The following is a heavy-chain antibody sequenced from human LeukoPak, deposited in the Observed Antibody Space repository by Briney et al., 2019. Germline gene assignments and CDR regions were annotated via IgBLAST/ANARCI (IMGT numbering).Heavy chain of an antibody. V-gene: IGHV4-39*01. Sequence: SETLSLTCTVSGDSISSGTYYWVWIRQPPGKGLEWIGSMYYSGTTYYNPSLKSRVTISVDTSKNQFSLKLTSVTAADAAVYYCAITGAAARDYWGQGTLVTVSS. CDR2: MYYSGTT. J-gene: IGHJ4*02. D-gene: IGHD2-2*01. CDR1: GDSISSGTYY. CDR3: AITGAAARDY.